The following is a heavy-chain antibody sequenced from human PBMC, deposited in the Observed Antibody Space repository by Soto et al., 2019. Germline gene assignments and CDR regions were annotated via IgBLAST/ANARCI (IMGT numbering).Heavy chain of an antibody. Sequence: QVTLKESGPTLVKPTQTLTLTCTVSGLSLRTTGVGVGWVRQPPGKALEWLALLYWDDDKRYSPSLRSRLTSATDISKKQVVLTRTNIDTVDSATYYCVESRCGGDSLEIYSSHAYNGLDVWGQGTTVTVSS. CDR2: LYWDDDK. J-gene: IGHJ6*02. D-gene: IGHD2-21*02. V-gene: IGHV2-5*02. CDR3: VESRCGGDSLEIYSSHAYNGLDV. CDR1: GLSLRTTGVG.